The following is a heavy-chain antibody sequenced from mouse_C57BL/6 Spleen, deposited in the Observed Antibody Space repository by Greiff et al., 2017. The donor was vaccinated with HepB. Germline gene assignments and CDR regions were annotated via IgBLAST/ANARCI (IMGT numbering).Heavy chain of an antibody. V-gene: IGHV5-17*01. Sequence: EVQVVESGGGLVKPGGSLKLSCAASGFTFSDYGMHWVRQAPEKGLEWVAYISSGSSTIYYADTVKGRFTISRDNAKNTLFLQMTSLWSADAAMYYCATYDYDFSGFAYWGQGTLVTVSA. CDR2: ISSGSSTI. J-gene: IGHJ3*01. CDR1: GFTFSDYG. D-gene: IGHD2-4*01. CDR3: ATYDYDFSGFAY.